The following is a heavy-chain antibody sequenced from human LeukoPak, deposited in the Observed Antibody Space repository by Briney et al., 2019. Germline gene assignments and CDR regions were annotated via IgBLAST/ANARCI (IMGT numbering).Heavy chain of an antibody. CDR1: GFTFSDYW. D-gene: IGHD3-10*02. CDR2: ISGSGGST. Sequence: GGSLRLSCAASGFTFSDYWMNWVRQAPGKGLEWVSAISGSGGSTYYADSVKGRFTISRDNSRNTLYLQMNSLRAEDTAVYYCAELGITMIGGVWGKGTTVTISS. CDR3: AELGITMIGGV. V-gene: IGHV3-23*01. J-gene: IGHJ6*04.